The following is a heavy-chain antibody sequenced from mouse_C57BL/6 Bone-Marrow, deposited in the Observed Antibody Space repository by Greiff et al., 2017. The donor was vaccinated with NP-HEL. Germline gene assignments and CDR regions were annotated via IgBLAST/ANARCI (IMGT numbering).Heavy chain of an antibody. J-gene: IGHJ2*01. CDR1: GFTFSDYG. V-gene: IGHV5-17*01. CDR3: ARSYYYGSSYDY. CDR2: ISSGSSTI. D-gene: IGHD1-1*01. Sequence: EVQLVESGGGLVKPGGSLKLSCAASGFTFSDYGMNWVRQAPEKGLEWVAYISSGSSTIYYADTVKGRFTISRDNAKNTLFLQMTSLSSEDTAMYYCARSYYYGSSYDYWGQGTTLTVSS.